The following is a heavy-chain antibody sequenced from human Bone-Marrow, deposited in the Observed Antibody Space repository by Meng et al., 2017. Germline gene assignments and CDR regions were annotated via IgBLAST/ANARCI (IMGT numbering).Heavy chain of an antibody. D-gene: IGHD3-10*01. J-gene: IGHJ4*02. CDR1: GFTFSSYA. CDR2: ISGSGGST. V-gene: IGHV3-23*01. CDR3: ANLGSGKITMVRGVIITANFFYY. Sequence: GESPKISCAASGFTFSSYAMSWVRPAPGKGLEWVSAISGSGGSTYYADSVKGRFTISRDNSKNTLYLQMNSLRAEDTAVYYCANLGSGKITMVRGVIITANFFYYWGQGTLVTVSS.